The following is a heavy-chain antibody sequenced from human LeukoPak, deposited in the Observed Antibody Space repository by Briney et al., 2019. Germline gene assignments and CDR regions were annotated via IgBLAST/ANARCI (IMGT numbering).Heavy chain of an antibody. V-gene: IGHV5-51*01. D-gene: IGHD3-22*01. CDR1: GYSFTSYW. CDR3: ARQPYYYDSSGYYSDAFDI. CDR2: IYPGDSDT. Sequence: GESLKISCKGSGYSFTSYWIGWVRQMPGKGLEWMGIIYPGDSDTRYSPSFQGQVTISAGKSISTAYLQWSSLKASDTAMYYCARQPYYYDSSGYYSDAFDIWGQGTMVTVSS. J-gene: IGHJ3*02.